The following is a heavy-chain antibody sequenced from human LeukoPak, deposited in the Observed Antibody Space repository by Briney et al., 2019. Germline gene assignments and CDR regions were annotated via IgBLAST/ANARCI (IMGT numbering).Heavy chain of an antibody. CDR1: GGSISSGSYY. J-gene: IGHJ4*02. D-gene: IGHD2-2*01. CDR2: IYTSGST. V-gene: IGHV4-61*02. Sequence: SSETLSLTCTVSGGSISSGSYYWSWIRQPAGKGLEWIGRIYTSGSTNYNPSLKSRVTISVDTSKNQFSLKLSSVTAADTAVYYCARDGGGCSSTSCSHYYFDYWGLGTLVTVSS. CDR3: ARDGGGCSSTSCSHYYFDY.